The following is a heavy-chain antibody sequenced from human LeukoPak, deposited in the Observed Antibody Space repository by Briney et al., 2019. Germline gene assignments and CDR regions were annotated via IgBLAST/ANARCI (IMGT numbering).Heavy chain of an antibody. CDR2: IRSKANSYAT. V-gene: IGHV3-73*01. J-gene: IGHJ6*02. CDR3: TSRMTTYGYYYYYGMDV. D-gene: IGHD1-1*01. CDR1: GFTFSGSA. Sequence: GGSLKLSCAASGFTFSGSAMHWVRQASGKGLEWVGRIRSKANSYATAYAASVKGRFTISRDDSKNTAYLQMNSLKTEDTAVYYCTSRMTTYGYYYYYGMDVWGQGTTVTVSS.